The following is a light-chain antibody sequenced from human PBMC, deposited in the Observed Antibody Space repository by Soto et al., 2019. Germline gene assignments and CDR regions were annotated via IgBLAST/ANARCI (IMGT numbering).Light chain of an antibody. V-gene: IGKV3-20*01. CDR3: QQYGTSPTWT. CDR1: HSVISIF. J-gene: IGKJ1*01. CDR2: GAS. Sequence: ESVLTRSPATLSFSPGERATLSCSASHSVISIFLAWYQQKPGQPPRLLIYGASSRATGIPDRFSGSGSGTDFTLTISRLEPEDFAVYYCQQYGTSPTWTFGQGTKVDIK.